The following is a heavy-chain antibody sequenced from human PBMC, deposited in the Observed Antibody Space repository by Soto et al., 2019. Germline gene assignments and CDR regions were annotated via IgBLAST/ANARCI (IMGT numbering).Heavy chain of an antibody. D-gene: IGHD2-2*02. CDR2: ISGSGGST. J-gene: IGHJ4*02. CDR3: AKGPYCSSTSCYTTKFDY. V-gene: IGHV3-23*01. Sequence: GGSLRLSCAASGFTFNNYAMSWVRQAPGKWLEWVSAISGSGGSTYYADSVKGRFTISRDNFKNTLYLQMNSLRAEDTAVYYCAKGPYCSSTSCYTTKFDYWGQGXLVTVSS. CDR1: GFTFNNYA.